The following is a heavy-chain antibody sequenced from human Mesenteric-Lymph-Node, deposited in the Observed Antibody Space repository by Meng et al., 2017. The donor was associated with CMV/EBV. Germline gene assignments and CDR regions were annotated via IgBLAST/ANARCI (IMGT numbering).Heavy chain of an antibody. J-gene: IGHJ6*02. Sequence: GESLKISCAASGFTFSSYGMHWVRQAPGKGLEWVSGINWNGGSTGYADSVKGRFTISRDNAKNSLYLQMNSLRAEDTALYYCARDAVRYGMDVWGQGTTVTVSS. V-gene: IGHV3-20*04. CDR2: INWNGGST. CDR3: ARDAVRYGMDV. CDR1: GFTFSSYG.